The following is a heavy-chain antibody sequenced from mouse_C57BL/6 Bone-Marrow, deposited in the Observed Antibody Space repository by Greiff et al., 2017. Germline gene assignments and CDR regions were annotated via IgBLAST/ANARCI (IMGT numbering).Heavy chain of an antibody. V-gene: IGHV1-64*01. CDR1: GYTFTSYW. D-gene: IGHD2-1*01. Sequence: QVQLKQPGAELVKPGASVKLSCKASGYTFTSYWMHWVKQRPGQGLEWIGMIHPNSGSTNYNEKFKSKATLTVDKSSSTAYMQLSSLTSEDSAVYYCARQIYYGNPYYYAMDYWGQGTSVTVSS. J-gene: IGHJ4*01. CDR3: ARQIYYGNPYYYAMDY. CDR2: IHPNSGST.